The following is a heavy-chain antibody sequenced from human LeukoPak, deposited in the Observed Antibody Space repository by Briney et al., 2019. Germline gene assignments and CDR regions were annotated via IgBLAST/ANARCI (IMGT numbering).Heavy chain of an antibody. D-gene: IGHD3-10*01. CDR1: GYTFTSYD. CDR3: ARVGGRNRGFAFDI. Sequence: ASVKVSCKASGYTFTSYDINWVRQATGQGLEWMGWMNPNSGNTGYAQKFQGRVTITRNTSISTAYMELSSLRSEDTAVYYCARVGGRNRGFAFDIWGQGTMVTVSS. J-gene: IGHJ3*02. V-gene: IGHV1-8*03. CDR2: MNPNSGNT.